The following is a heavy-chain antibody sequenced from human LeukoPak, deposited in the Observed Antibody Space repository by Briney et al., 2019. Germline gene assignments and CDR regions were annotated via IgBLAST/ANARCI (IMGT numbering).Heavy chain of an antibody. J-gene: IGHJ6*02. CDR2: IKSDGSST. D-gene: IGHD3-16*01. CDR3: ARDQIMITLIPHYGMDV. Sequence: GGSLRLSCAGSGFTFSSYWMHWVRQAPGKGLVWVSRIKSDGSSTSYADSVKGRFTIARDNSKNTLYLQMNSLRAEDTAVYYCARDQIMITLIPHYGMDVWGQGTTVTVSS. V-gene: IGHV3-74*01. CDR1: GFTFSSYW.